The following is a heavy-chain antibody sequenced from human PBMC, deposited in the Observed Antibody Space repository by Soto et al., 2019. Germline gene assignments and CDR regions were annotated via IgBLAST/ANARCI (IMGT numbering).Heavy chain of an antibody. CDR3: ARTAAAGKYYYGMYV. D-gene: IGHD6-13*01. Sequence: ESLKISCKGSGYSFTSYWISWVRQMPGKGLEWMGRIDPGDSYIKYSPSFQGQVTISADKSISTAYLQWSSLKASDTAMYYCARTAAAGKYYYGMYVWGQGTTVTVSS. CDR1: GYSFTSYW. J-gene: IGHJ6*02. V-gene: IGHV5-10-1*04. CDR2: IDPGDSYI.